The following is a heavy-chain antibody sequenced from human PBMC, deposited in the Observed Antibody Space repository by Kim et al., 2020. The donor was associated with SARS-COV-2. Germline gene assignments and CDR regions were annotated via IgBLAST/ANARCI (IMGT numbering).Heavy chain of an antibody. CDR1: GLIFSSSG. V-gene: IGHV3-33*01. CDR2: IWSDGKTK. CDR3: ARGGVSGGYYYGMDV. Sequence: GGSLRLSCAASGLIFSSSGMYWVRQAPGKGLEWVAYIWSDGKTKYYTDSVKGRFTISRDNSENTLFLQMNSLTAEDTAVYYCARGGVSGGYYYGMDVWG. D-gene: IGHD2-15*01. J-gene: IGHJ6*02.